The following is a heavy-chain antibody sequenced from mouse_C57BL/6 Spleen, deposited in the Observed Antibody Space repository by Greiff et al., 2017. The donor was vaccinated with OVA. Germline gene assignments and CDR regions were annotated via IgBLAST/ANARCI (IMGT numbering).Heavy chain of an antibody. CDR2: INYDGSCT. Sequence: DVKLVESEGGLVQPGSSMKLSCTASGFTFSDYYMAWVRQVPEKGLEWVANINYDGSCTYYLDSLKSRFIISRDNAKNILYLQMSSLKSEDTATYYCAVYDSSNEWYFDVWGTGTTVTVSS. CDR1: GFTFSDYY. D-gene: IGHD1-1*01. J-gene: IGHJ1*03. CDR3: AVYDSSNEWYFDV. V-gene: IGHV5-16*01.